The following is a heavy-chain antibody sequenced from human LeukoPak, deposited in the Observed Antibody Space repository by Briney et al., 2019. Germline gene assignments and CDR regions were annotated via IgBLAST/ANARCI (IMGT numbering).Heavy chain of an antibody. J-gene: IGHJ6*02. CDR3: ARLWVGEFIGNYYGMDV. D-gene: IGHD3-10*01. V-gene: IGHV4-59*01. CDR2: IYYSGST. CDR1: GGSIRSYY. Sequence: ETLSLTCTVSGGSIRSYYWSWIRQPPGKGLEWIGYIYYSGSTNYNPSLKSRVTISVDTSKNQFSLKLSSVTAADTAVYYCARLWVGEFIGNYYGMDVWGQGTTVNVSS.